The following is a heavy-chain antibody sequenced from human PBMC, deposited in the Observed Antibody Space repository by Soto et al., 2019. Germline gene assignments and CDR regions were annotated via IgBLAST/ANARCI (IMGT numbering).Heavy chain of an antibody. CDR3: AREGAVVGSAVYYGMDV. CDR1: GYPFTSYG. V-gene: IGHV1-18*04. CDR2: SSAYNGDT. J-gene: IGHJ6*02. D-gene: IGHD2-15*01. Sequence: QVQLVQSGAEVKEPGASVKVSCKASGYPFTSYGFSWVRQAPGQGLEWMGWSSAYNGDTRYAQKFQGRVTMTADPYTDTAYMELRNLRSDDTGVYYCAREGAVVGSAVYYGMDVWGQGTMVTVS.